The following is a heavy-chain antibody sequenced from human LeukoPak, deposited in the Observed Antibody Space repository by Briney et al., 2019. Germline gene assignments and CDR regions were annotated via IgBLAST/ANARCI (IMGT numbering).Heavy chain of an antibody. CDR2: IIPIFGTA. V-gene: IGHV1-69*15. CDR1: GGTFSSYA. Sequence: SSVKVSCKASGGTFSSYAISWVRQAPGQGLEWMGRIIPIFGTANYAQKFQGRVTITADESTSTAYMELSSLRSEDTAVYYCARGICGGDCYTNWFDPWGQGTLVTVSS. CDR3: ARGICGGDCYTNWFDP. J-gene: IGHJ5*02. D-gene: IGHD2-21*01.